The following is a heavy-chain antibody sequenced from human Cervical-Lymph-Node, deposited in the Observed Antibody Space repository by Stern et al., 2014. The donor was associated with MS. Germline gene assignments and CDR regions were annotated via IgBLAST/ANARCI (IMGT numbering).Heavy chain of an antibody. CDR2: IYPGYSDT. CDR1: GYKFSNYW. CDR3: ARQGEMTGAGY. V-gene: IGHV5-51*01. J-gene: IGHJ4*02. D-gene: IGHD1-14*01. Sequence: VQLVQSGAELKKPGESLKISCKGSGYKFSNYWIAWVRQKPGKGLEWMGIIYPGYSDTTSSPSFQGQVTISADKSISTAYLQWSSLKASDTAMYYCARQGEMTGAGYWGQGTLVTVSS.